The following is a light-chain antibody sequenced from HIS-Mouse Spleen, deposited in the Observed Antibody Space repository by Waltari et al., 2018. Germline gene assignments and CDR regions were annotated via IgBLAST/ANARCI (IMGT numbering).Light chain of an antibody. V-gene: IGLV2-14*03. J-gene: IGLJ2*01. Sequence: QSALTPPASVSRSPGQSITISCTGSSSDVGVYNYVSWYQQHPGKAPKLMTYDVSNRPSGVSNRFSGSKSGNTASLTISGLQAEDEADYYCSSYTSSSTLVFGGGTKLTVL. CDR2: DVS. CDR3: SSYTSSSTLV. CDR1: SSDVGVYNY.